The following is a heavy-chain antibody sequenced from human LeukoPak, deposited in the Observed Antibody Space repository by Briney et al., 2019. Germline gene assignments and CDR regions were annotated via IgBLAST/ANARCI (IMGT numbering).Heavy chain of an antibody. V-gene: IGHV3-64D*06. CDR3: VKDLYKGDSASWYFFHY. CDR2: ISANGGST. Sequence: GGSLRLSCSASGFIISDYAMHWVRQAPGKGLEYVSGISANGGSTYYADSVKGRLTISGDTSKNTLYLQVSSLRAEDTAMYYCVKDLYKGDSASWYFFHYWGQGTPVTVSS. CDR1: GFIISDYA. D-gene: IGHD6-13*01. J-gene: IGHJ4*02.